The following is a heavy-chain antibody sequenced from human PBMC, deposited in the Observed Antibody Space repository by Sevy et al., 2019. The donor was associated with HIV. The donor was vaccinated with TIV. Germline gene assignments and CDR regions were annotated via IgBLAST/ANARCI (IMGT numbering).Heavy chain of an antibody. CDR1: GYTFTSYD. V-gene: IGHV1-8*01. J-gene: IGHJ4*02. CDR2: MNPNSGNT. D-gene: IGHD1-26*01. Sequence: ASVKVSCKASGYTFTSYDINWVRQATGQGLEWMGWMNPNSGNTGYAQKFQGRVTMTRNTSISTAYMELSSLRSEDTAVYYCARVMGATERYYFDYWGQGTLVTVSS. CDR3: ARVMGATERYYFDY.